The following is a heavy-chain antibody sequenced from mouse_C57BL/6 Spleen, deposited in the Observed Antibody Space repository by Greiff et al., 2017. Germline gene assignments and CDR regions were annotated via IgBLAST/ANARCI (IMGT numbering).Heavy chain of an antibody. J-gene: IGHJ4*01. CDR1: GYTFTSYW. CDR2: IDPSDSET. V-gene: IGHV1-52*01. D-gene: IGHD1-1*01. Sequence: VQLQQPGAELVRPGSSVKLSCKASGYTFTSYWMHWVKQRPIQGLEWIGNIDPSDSETHYNQKFKDKDTLTVDKSSSTAYMQLSSLTSEDSAVYYCAITYYYGSSLYYAMDYWGQGTSVTVSS. CDR3: AITYYYGSSLYYAMDY.